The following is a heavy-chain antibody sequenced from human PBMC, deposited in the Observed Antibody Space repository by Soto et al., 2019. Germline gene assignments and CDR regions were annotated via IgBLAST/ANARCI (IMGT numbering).Heavy chain of an antibody. CDR2: IKQDGSEK. Sequence: EVQLVESGGGLVQHGGSLRLSCAASGFTFSSYWMSWVRQAPGKGLEWVANIKQDGSEKYYVDSVKGRFTISRDNAKNSLYLQMNSLRAEDTAVYYCARDPNIVLVPAALRSYYYYYGMDVWGQGTTVTVSS. CDR3: ARDPNIVLVPAALRSYYYYYGMDV. V-gene: IGHV3-7*01. CDR1: GFTFSSYW. J-gene: IGHJ6*02. D-gene: IGHD2-2*01.